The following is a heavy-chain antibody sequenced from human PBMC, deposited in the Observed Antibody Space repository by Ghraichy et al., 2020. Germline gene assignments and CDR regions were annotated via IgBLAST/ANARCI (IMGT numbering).Heavy chain of an antibody. J-gene: IGHJ4*02. Sequence: GESLNISCAASGFTLSNYWMHWVRQVPGKGLVWVSRIKSDGSSTIYADSVKGRFTISRDNAKNTLHLQMNSLRVEDTAVYYCAREYCRGGRCFFGTGGSHFDYWGQGTLVTVSS. CDR2: IKSDGSST. CDR1: GFTLSNYW. D-gene: IGHD2-15*01. V-gene: IGHV3-74*01. CDR3: AREYCRGGRCFFGTGGSHFDY.